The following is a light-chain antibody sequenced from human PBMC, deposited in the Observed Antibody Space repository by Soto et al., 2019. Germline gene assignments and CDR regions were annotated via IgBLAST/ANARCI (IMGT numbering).Light chain of an antibody. CDR2: DAS. J-gene: IGKJ4*01. CDR3: QPYYSLLS. CDR1: QSISSW. V-gene: IGKV1-5*01. Sequence: MQLNQSPSSLSSNIGDGVTITCRASQSISSWLAWYQQKPGKAPKLLIYDASSLEIGVPSRFSGSGSGTEFTLTISSLQPDDFATYYCQPYYSLLSFGGGTKVDIK.